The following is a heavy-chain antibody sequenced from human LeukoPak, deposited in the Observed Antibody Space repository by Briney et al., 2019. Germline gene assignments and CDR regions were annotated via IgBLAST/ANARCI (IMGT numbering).Heavy chain of an antibody. CDR3: ARDYRSGWAEGGYFDY. D-gene: IGHD6-19*01. Sequence: GASVKVSCKSFGYTFTAYYMHWVRQAPGQGLEWMGWINLYSGGTNYAQKFQGRVTMTRDTSISTAYMELSRLRSDDTAVYYCARDYRSGWAEGGYFDYWGQGTLVTVSS. J-gene: IGHJ4*02. CDR1: GYTFTAYY. CDR2: INLYSGGT. V-gene: IGHV1-2*02.